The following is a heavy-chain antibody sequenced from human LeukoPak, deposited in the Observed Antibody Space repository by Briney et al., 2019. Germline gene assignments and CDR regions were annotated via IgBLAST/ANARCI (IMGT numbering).Heavy chain of an antibody. CDR2: INPNSGGT. CDR1: GYIFSGYY. D-gene: IGHD3-22*01. J-gene: IGHJ4*02. CDR3: ATINYYDSSLFDY. V-gene: IGHV1-2*02. Sequence: ASVKVSCKASGYIFSGYYMHWVRQAPGQGLEWMGWINPNSGGTNYAQKFQGRVTMTRDTSISTAYMELSRLRSDDTAVYYCATINYYDSSLFDYWGQGTLVTVSS.